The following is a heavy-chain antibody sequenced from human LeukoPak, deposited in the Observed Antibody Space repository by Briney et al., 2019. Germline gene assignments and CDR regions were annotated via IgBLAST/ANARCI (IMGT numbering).Heavy chain of an antibody. CDR3: ARQPHCISTSCSAYYYMDV. Sequence: GESLKISCKGSGYSFTYYWIGWVRQMPGKGLEWMGIIYPGDSDTRYSPSFQGQVTISADKSISTAYLQWSSLKASDTAMYYCARQPHCISTSCSAYYYMDVWGKGTTVTVSS. V-gene: IGHV5-51*01. D-gene: IGHD2-2*01. J-gene: IGHJ6*03. CDR1: GYSFTYYW. CDR2: IYPGDSDT.